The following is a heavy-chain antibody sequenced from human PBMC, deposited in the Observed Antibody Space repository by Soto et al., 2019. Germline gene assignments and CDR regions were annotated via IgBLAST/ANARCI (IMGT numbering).Heavy chain of an antibody. V-gene: IGHV3-23*01. CDR2: ISGSGGST. J-gene: IGHJ4*02. CDR3: AKRGIAARPFSY. D-gene: IGHD6-6*01. CDR1: GVSFWIYA. Sequence: QPXGCLRVSGSASGVSFWIYAMSWVRKAPGKGLEWVSAISGSGGSTYYADSVKGRFTISRDNSKNTLYLQMNSLRAEDTAVHYCAKRGIAARPFSYWGQGTLVTVYS.